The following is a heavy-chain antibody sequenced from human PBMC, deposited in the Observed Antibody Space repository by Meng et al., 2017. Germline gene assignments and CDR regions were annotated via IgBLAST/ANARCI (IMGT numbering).Heavy chain of an antibody. D-gene: IGHD3-10*01. CDR2: IIPILGIA. CDR1: GGTFSSYT. CDR3: ATDYYGSGRSHGY. V-gene: IGHV1-69*02. Sequence: SVKVSCKASGGTFSSYTISWVRQAPGQGLEWMGRIIPILGIANYAQKFQGRVTITADKSTSTAYMELSSLRSEDTAVYYCATDYYGSGRSHGYWGQGTPVTGAS. J-gene: IGHJ4*02.